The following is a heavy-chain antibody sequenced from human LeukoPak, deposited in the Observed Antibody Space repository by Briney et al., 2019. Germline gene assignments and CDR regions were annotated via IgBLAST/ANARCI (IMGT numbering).Heavy chain of an antibody. CDR3: ARDWGAYYHFFDY. V-gene: IGHV3-7*01. CDR2: IKQDGSER. Sequence: GGSLRLSCEASGFSMSAYWMSWVRQAPEKGLEWVGNIKQDGSERNYVDSVKGRFTISRDNAKKSLYLQMNSLRAEDTAVYYCARDWGAYYHFFDYWGQGTLVTVSS. J-gene: IGHJ4*02. CDR1: GFSMSAYW. D-gene: IGHD3-22*01.